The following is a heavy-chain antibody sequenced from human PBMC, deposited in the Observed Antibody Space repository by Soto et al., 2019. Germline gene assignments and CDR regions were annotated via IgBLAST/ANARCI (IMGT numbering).Heavy chain of an antibody. D-gene: IGHD5-12*01. Sequence: TLSLPCTVSGCSISSGGYCWSWIRQHPGKGLEWIGYIYYSGSTYYNPSLKSRVTISVDTSKNQFSLKLSSVTAADTAVYYCARDRRHLIVATGDSYYYYGMDVWGQGTTVTVSS. V-gene: IGHV4-31*03. CDR2: IYYSGST. J-gene: IGHJ6*02. CDR3: ARDRRHLIVATGDSYYYYGMDV. CDR1: GCSISSGGYC.